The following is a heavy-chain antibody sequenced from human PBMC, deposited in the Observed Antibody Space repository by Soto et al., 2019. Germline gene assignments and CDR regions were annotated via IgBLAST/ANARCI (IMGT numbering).Heavy chain of an antibody. V-gene: IGHV3-73*01. J-gene: IGHJ6*02. CDR3: TRHGSGGYSYGYVDYYYYHGMDV. CDR1: GFTFSGSA. D-gene: IGHD5-18*01. Sequence: HPGGSLRLSCAASGFTFSGSAMHWVRQASGKGLEWVGRIRSKANSYATAYAASVKGRFTISRDDSKNTAYLQMNSLKTEDTAVYYCTRHGSGGYSYGYVDYYYYHGMDVWGQGTTVTVSS. CDR2: IRSKANSYAT.